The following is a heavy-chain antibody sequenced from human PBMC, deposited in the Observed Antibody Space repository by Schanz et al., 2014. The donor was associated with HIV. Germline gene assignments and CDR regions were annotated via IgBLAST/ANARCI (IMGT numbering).Heavy chain of an antibody. Sequence: EVQLVESGGGLVQPGGSLTLSCVASGFTFNNYAMTWVRQAPGKGLEWVARSRVKSDSYATEYAASVTGRFTISRDDSKNSVYLQMNSLNIEDTAVYYCRGYRFYYGVDFWGQGTTVTVS. V-gene: IGHV3-72*01. D-gene: IGHD5-18*01. CDR1: GFTFNNYA. J-gene: IGHJ6*02. CDR3: RGYRFYYGVDF. CDR2: SRVKSDSYAT.